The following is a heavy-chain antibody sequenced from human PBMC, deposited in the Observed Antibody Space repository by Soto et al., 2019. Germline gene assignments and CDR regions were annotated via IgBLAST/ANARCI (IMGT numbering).Heavy chain of an antibody. CDR1: GFSLNTGGLA. CDR3: VHSRCGGDCLQSYSSHYYYGMDV. D-gene: IGHD2-21*02. CDR2: IYWDNDK. Sequence: QITLKESGPTLVKPTQTLTLTCTFSGFSLNTGGLAVGWIRQPPGKALEWLALIYWDNDKRYSPSLRSRLTIPKDTSKNQVALKMIXMDPVDAATYYCVHSRCGGDCLQSYSSHYYYGMDVWGQGTTVTVSS. J-gene: IGHJ6*02. V-gene: IGHV2-5*02.